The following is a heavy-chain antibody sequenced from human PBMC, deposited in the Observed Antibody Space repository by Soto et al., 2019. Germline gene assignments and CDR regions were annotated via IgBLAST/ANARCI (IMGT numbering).Heavy chain of an antibody. CDR2: IYWDDDR. J-gene: IGHJ4*02. CDR1: GFSLSTSGVG. D-gene: IGHD2-15*01. Sequence: QITLKESGPTLVNPTQTLTLTCSFSGFSLSTSGVGVGWIRQPPGKALDWLALIYWDDDRRYSPSLKSRVTITKDTSKNQVVLTMTNMDPVDTATYYCAHSSREGDCRGATCYYFDYWGQGTLVTVSS. CDR3: AHSSREGDCRGATCYYFDY. V-gene: IGHV2-5*02.